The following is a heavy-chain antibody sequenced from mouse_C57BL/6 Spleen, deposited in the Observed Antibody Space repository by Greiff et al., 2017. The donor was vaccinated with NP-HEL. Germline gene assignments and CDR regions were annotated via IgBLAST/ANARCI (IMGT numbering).Heavy chain of an antibody. V-gene: IGHV1-19*01. CDR3: ARYDGYLYYFDY. J-gene: IGHJ2*01. D-gene: IGHD2-3*01. Sequence: EVQGVESGPVLVKPGASVKMSCKASGYTFTDYYMNWVKQSHGKSLEWIGVINPYNGGTSYNQKFKGKATLTVDKSSSTAYMELNSLTSEDSAVYYCARYDGYLYYFDYWGQGTTLTVSS. CDR2: INPYNGGT. CDR1: GYTFTDYY.